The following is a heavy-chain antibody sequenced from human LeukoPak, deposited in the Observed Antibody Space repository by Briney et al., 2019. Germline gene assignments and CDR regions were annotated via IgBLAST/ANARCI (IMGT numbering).Heavy chain of an antibody. Sequence: ASVKVSCKASGYTFTSYYMHWVRQAPGQGLEWMGIINPSGGSTSYAQKFQGRVTMTRDMSTRTVYLELSSLRSEDTAVYYCARGGYSSSPTSGFDYWGRGTLVTVSS. J-gene: IGHJ4*02. CDR3: ARGGYSSSPTSGFDY. CDR2: INPSGGST. V-gene: IGHV1-46*01. CDR1: GYTFTSYY. D-gene: IGHD6-6*01.